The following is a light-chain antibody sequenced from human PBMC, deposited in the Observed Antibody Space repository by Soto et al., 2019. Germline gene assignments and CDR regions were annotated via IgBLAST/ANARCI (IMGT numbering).Light chain of an antibody. CDR2: GTS. CDR3: QQTSITPRT. V-gene: IGKV1-39*01. Sequence: DIQVTQSPSSLSASVGDRVTITCRASQNIGIYLNWYQQKPGKAPKFLIYGTSSLQTGVPSRFSGSGSGTDFTLTINSLQPEDFATYYCQQTSITPRTFGQVTKLEIK. CDR1: QNIGIY. J-gene: IGKJ2*01.